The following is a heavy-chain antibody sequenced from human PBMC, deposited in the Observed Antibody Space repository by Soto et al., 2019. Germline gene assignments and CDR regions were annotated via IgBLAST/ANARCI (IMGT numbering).Heavy chain of an antibody. Sequence: PLEILSVTCAFYGGSCSGFYWRLIRKPPGKGLEWIGEINHSGSTNYNPSLKSRVTISVDTSKNQFSLKLSSVTAADTAVYYCARGLKRISREGDHWFDPWGQGTLVTVSS. D-gene: IGHD3-16*01. CDR1: GGSCSGFY. CDR2: INHSGST. CDR3: ARGLKRISREGDHWFDP. J-gene: IGHJ5*02. V-gene: IGHV4-34*01.